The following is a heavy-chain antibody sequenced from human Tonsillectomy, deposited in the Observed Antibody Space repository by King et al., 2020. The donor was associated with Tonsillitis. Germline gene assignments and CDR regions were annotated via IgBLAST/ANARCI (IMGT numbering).Heavy chain of an antibody. D-gene: IGHD5-12*01. CDR1: GYTFTGYY. CDR3: ARGDRNSGYDSLDY. J-gene: IGHJ4*02. V-gene: IGHV1-2*02. CDR2: RNPNSDGT. Sequence: QLVQSGAEVKKPGASVKVSCKGSGYTFTGYYMHWGRQAPGQGLVWMECRNPNSDGTNYAQKFQGRVTMTRDTSISTAYMELRRLRSDATAVYYCARGDRNSGYDSLDYWGQGTLVTVSS.